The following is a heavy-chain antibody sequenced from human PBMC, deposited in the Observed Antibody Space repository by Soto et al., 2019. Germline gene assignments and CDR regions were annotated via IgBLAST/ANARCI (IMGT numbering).Heavy chain of an antibody. CDR2: IYHSGAT. D-gene: IGHD1-1*01. V-gene: IGHV4-4*02. Sequence: QVQLQESGPGLVKPSGTLSLTCAVSGDSITNSNWWSWVRQAPGKGLEWIGEIYHSGATTYNPSLKCRVTISGDPSNSHFSLKLTSVTAADAAVYFCARDLGTGTDYWGQGTLVTVAS. CDR3: ARDLGTGTDY. CDR1: GDSITNSNW. J-gene: IGHJ4*02.